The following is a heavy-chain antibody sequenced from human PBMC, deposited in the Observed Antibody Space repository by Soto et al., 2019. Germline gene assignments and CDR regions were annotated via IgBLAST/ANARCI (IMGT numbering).Heavy chain of an antibody. Sequence: SETLSLTCAVSGDSISRGGYSWSWIRQPPGKGLEYIGYIYYSGSTSYSPSLKSRVTISVDTSKNQFSLKLNSVTAADTAVYYCARQSGSYDRYYFDYWGQGTLVTVSS. D-gene: IGHD1-26*01. V-gene: IGHV4-61*08. J-gene: IGHJ4*02. CDR3: ARQSGSYDRYYFDY. CDR1: GDSISRGGYS. CDR2: IYYSGST.